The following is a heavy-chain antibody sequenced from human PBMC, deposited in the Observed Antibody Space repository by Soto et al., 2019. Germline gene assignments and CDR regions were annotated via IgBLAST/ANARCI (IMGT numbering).Heavy chain of an antibody. J-gene: IGHJ6*02. Sequence: SETLSLTCTVSGGSISSSSYYWGWIRQPPGKGLEWIGSIYYSGSTCYNPSLKSRVTISVDTSKNQFSLKLNSVTAADTAVYYCAVGATDYYYGMDVWGQGTTVTVSS. CDR2: IYYSGST. V-gene: IGHV4-39*01. CDR3: AVGATDYYYGMDV. CDR1: GGSISSSSYY. D-gene: IGHD1-26*01.